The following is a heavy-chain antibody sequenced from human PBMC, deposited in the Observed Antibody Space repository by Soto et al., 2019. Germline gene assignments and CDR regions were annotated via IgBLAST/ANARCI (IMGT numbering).Heavy chain of an antibody. Sequence: GGSLRLSCAAAGFTFSSDAMSWVRQAPGKGLEWVSAISGSGGSTYYADSVKGRFTISRDNSKNTLYLQMNSLRAEDTAVYYCAKSYYGSGGPVWYYYYMDVWGKGTTVTVSS. CDR3: AKSYYGSGGPVWYYYYMDV. V-gene: IGHV3-23*01. D-gene: IGHD3-10*01. J-gene: IGHJ6*03. CDR1: GFTFSSDA. CDR2: ISGSGGST.